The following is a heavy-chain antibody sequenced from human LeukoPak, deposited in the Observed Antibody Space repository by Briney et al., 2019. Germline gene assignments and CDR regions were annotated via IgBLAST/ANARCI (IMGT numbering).Heavy chain of an antibody. Sequence: SGRSLRLSCAASGFTFSSYGMHWVCQAPGKGLEWVAVISYDGSNKYYPDSVKGRFTISRDNSKNTLYLQMNSLRAEDTAVYYCAKDVLIAAAGTFGFDYWGQGTLVTVSS. CDR2: ISYDGSNK. D-gene: IGHD6-13*01. CDR1: GFTFSSYG. J-gene: IGHJ4*02. CDR3: AKDVLIAAAGTFGFDY. V-gene: IGHV3-30*18.